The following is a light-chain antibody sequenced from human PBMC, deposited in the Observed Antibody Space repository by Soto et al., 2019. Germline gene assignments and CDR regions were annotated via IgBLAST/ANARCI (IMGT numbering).Light chain of an antibody. J-gene: IGKJ2*01. V-gene: IGKV3-20*01. CDR3: QQYGTSSKYT. CDR1: QSVSNNY. Sequence: ENVLTQSPGTLSLSPGERATLSCRARQSVSNNYLAWYQQKPSQAPRVLIFDASRRAAGIPDRFSGRGSWTDFTLPISRLQPEDFAVYYCQQYGTSSKYTFGQGTKLEIK. CDR2: DAS.